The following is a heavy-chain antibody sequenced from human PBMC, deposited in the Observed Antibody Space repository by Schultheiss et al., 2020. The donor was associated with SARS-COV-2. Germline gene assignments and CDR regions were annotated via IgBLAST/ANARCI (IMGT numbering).Heavy chain of an antibody. Sequence: GSLRLSCTVSGGSISSYYWSWIRQPPGKGLEWIGEINHSGSTNYNPSLKSRVTISVDTSKNQFSLKLSSVTAADTAVYYCARAGAAARPFDYWGQGTLVTVSS. D-gene: IGHD6-13*01. CDR1: GGSISSYY. J-gene: IGHJ4*02. CDR3: ARAGAAARPFDY. V-gene: IGHV4-34*01. CDR2: INHSGST.